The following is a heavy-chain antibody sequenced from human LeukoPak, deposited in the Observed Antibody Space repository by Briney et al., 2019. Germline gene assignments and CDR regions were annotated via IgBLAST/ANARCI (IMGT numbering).Heavy chain of an antibody. CDR3: ARVARGVINNPYYYYMDV. D-gene: IGHD3-10*01. CDR2: ISSSGSTI. Sequence: GGSLRLSCAASGFTFSDYYMSWIRQAPGKGLEWVSYISSSGSTIYYADSVKGRFTIPRDNAKNSLYLQMNSLRAEDTAVYYCARVARGVINNPYYYYMDVWGKGTTVT. V-gene: IGHV3-11*01. CDR1: GFTFSDYY. J-gene: IGHJ6*03.